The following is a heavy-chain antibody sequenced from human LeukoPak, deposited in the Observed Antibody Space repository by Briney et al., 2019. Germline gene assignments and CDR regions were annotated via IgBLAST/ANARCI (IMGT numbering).Heavy chain of an antibody. V-gene: IGHV3-53*01. D-gene: IGHD6-19*01. CDR3: ARIPYSSGWYRTCYFDY. CDR1: GFTVSSNY. J-gene: IGHJ4*02. Sequence: GGSLRLSCAASGFTVSSNYMSWVRQAPGKGLEWVSVIYSGGSTYYADSVKGRFTISRDNSKNTLYLQMNSLRAEDTAVYYCARIPYSSGWYRTCYFDYWGQGTLVTVSS. CDR2: IYSGGST.